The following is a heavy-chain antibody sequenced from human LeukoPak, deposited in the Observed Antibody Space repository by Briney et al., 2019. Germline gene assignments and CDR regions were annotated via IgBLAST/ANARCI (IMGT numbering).Heavy chain of an antibody. Sequence: HAGGSLRLSCAASGITFNIYAMTWVRQAPGKGLEWVSSISSGGGSTFYADSVKGRFTISSHNSKDTVYLQMNSLRAEDTAVYFCAKAGKALIRGVGVPDPYYSGMDVWGQGTTVTVSS. J-gene: IGHJ6*02. CDR2: ISSGGGST. D-gene: IGHD3-10*01. CDR3: AKAGKALIRGVGVPDPYYSGMDV. CDR1: GITFNIYA. V-gene: IGHV3-23*01.